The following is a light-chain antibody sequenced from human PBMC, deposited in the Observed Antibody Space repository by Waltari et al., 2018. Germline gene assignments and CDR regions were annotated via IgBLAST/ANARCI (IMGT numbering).Light chain of an antibody. CDR1: SRAVGAYNY. CDR3: SSFTGSDTHV. Sequence: QSALTQPASVSGSPGQSITISCTGTSRAVGAYNYVSWYQQYPGKAPKLMLYEVSPRPSGVSNRFSGSKSGNTASLTISGLQAEDEADYYCSSFTGSDTHVFGTGTKVTVL. V-gene: IGLV2-14*01. J-gene: IGLJ1*01. CDR2: EVS.